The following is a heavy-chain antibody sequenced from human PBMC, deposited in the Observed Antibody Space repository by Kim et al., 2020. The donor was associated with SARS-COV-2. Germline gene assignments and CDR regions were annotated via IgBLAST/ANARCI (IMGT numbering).Heavy chain of an antibody. CDR2: INAGNGTP. J-gene: IGHJ4*02. CDR3: ARVARSLFDY. CDR1: GYTFTSYA. Sequence: ASVKVSCKASGYTFTSYAMHWVRQAPGQRLEWMGWINAGNGTPKYSQKFQGRVTITRDTSASTAYMELSSLRSEDTAVYYCARVARSLFDYWGQGTLVTVSS. V-gene: IGHV1-3*01.